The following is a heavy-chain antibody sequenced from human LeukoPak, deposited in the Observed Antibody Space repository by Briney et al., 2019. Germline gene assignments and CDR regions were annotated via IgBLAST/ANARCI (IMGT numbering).Heavy chain of an antibody. CDR1: GGSISSGTSY. D-gene: IGHD4-17*01. CDR3: AGSDYGQLVY. Sequence: PSETLSLTCTVSGGSISSGTSYCYWIRQPAGRGLEWIGLIYTSGTTNYNPSLKSRVTISVDTSKNQFSLKLSSVTAADTAVYYCAGSDYGQLVYWGQGTLVTVSS. V-gene: IGHV4-61*02. CDR2: IYTSGTT. J-gene: IGHJ4*02.